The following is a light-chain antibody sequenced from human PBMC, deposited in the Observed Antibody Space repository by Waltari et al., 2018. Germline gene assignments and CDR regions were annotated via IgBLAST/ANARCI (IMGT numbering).Light chain of an antibody. CDR2: RNN. CDR1: SSNFGSNY. Sequence: QSVLTQPPSASGTPGQRVTIACSGSSSNFGSNYLYWYQQLTGTAPKLLIYRNNQRPSGVPDRISGSKSGTSASLAISGLRSEDEADYYCAAWDDSLSGPVFGGGTKLTVL. CDR3: AAWDDSLSGPV. J-gene: IGLJ2*01. V-gene: IGLV1-47*01.